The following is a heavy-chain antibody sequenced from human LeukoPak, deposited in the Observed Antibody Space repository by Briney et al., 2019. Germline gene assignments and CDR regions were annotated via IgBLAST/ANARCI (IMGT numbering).Heavy chain of an antibody. CDR3: ARLGSSWTGAFDI. Sequence: GASVKVSCKASGYTFTGYYMHWVRQAPGQGLEWMGWINPNSGGTNYAQKFQGRVTMTRDTSISTAYMELSRLRSDDTAVYYCARLGSSWTGAFDIWGQGTMVTVSS. CDR1: GYTFTGYY. D-gene: IGHD6-13*01. J-gene: IGHJ3*02. CDR2: INPNSGGT. V-gene: IGHV1-2*02.